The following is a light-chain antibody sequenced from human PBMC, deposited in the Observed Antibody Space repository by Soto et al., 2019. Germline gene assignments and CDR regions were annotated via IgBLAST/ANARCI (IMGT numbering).Light chain of an antibody. Sequence: EVVLTQSPATLFLSPGDRAPLSFRASQSVSTYLAWYQQKHGQAPRLLXYDASNRATGIPARFSGSGSGTDFTLTISSLEPEDFALYYCQQRSDWHSITFGQGTRLEIK. CDR2: DAS. V-gene: IGKV3D-11*02. CDR1: QSVSTY. CDR3: QQRSDWHSIT. J-gene: IGKJ5*01.